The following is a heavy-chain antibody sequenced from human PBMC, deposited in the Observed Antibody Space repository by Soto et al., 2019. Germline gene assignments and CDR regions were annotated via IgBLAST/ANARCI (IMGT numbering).Heavy chain of an antibody. V-gene: IGHV1-2*02. CDR2: INPNSGGT. J-gene: IGHJ2*01. Sequence: ASVKVSCKASGYTFTGYYMHWVRQAPGQGLEWMGWINPNSGGTNYAQKFQGRVTMTRDTSISTAYMELSRLRSDDTAVYYCASGLAAAGTWYFALWSRGTLVTVSS. CDR1: GYTFTGYY. CDR3: ASGLAAAGTWYFAL. D-gene: IGHD6-13*01.